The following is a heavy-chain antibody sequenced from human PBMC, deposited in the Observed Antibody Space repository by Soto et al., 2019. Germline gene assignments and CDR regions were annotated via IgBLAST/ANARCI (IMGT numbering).Heavy chain of an antibody. CDR2: IWYDGSNK. V-gene: IGHV3-33*01. CDR1: GFTFSSYG. CDR3: ARDFKLRYSSGWYWYFDL. D-gene: IGHD6-19*01. J-gene: IGHJ2*01. Sequence: QVQLVESGGGVVQPGRSLRLSCAASGFTFSSYGMHWVRQAPGKGLEWVAVIWYDGSNKYYADSVKGRFTISRDNSKNTLYPQMNSLRAEDTAVYYCARDFKLRYSSGWYWYFDLWGRGTLVTVSS.